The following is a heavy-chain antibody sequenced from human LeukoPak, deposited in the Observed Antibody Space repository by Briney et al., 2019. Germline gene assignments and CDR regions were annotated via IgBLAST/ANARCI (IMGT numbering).Heavy chain of an antibody. V-gene: IGHV4-59*01. D-gene: IGHD2-2*01. J-gene: IGHJ3*02. CDR2: FYYAGST. CDR3: ARDVPYCSTTSCYVFDI. CDR1: GDSISTFS. Sequence: SETLSLTCTVSGDSISTFSWSWIRQSPGKGLEWIGYFYYAGSTNYNPSLQSRATISVDTSQNLLSLKLSSVNAADTAVYYCARDVPYCSTTSCYVFDIWGQGTMVTVSS.